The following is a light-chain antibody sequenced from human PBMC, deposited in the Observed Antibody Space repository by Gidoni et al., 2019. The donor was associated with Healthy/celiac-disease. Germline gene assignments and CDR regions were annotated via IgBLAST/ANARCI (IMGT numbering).Light chain of an antibody. Sequence: EIVLTQSPGTLSLSPGERATLSCRASQSVSSSYLAWYQQKPGQAPRLLIYGASSRATGIPDRFRGSGSGTDFTLTISRLEPEDFAVYYCQQYGSSPRLFTFXPXTKVDIK. V-gene: IGKV3-20*01. CDR1: QSVSSSY. CDR3: QQYGSSPRLFT. CDR2: GAS. J-gene: IGKJ3*01.